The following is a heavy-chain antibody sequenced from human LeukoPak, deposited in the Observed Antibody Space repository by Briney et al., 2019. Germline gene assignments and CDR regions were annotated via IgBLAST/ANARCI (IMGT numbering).Heavy chain of an antibody. V-gene: IGHV4-39*07. CDR1: GGSISSSSYY. CDR2: IYYSGST. Sequence: SETLSLTCTVSGGSISSSSYYWGWIRQPPGKGLEWIGSIYYSGSTYYNPSLKSRVTISVDTSKNQFSLKLSSVTAADTAVYYCASNKEYYYDSSGYAPGYYFDYWGQGTLVTVSS. D-gene: IGHD3-22*01. CDR3: ASNKEYYYDSSGYAPGYYFDY. J-gene: IGHJ4*02.